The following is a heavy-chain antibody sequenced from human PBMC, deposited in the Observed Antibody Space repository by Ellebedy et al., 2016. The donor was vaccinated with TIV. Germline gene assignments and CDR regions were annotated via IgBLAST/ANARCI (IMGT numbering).Heavy chain of an antibody. D-gene: IGHD3-10*01. J-gene: IGHJ4*02. CDR3: AKVASSRGY. Sequence: GESLKISXAASGFNFDNYAMGWFRQAPGKGLESVSVITTRNGSTHYVDSVKGRFTISRDNSRNTLFLQMYSLRVEDTAIYYCAKVASSRGYWGQGTRVTVAS. CDR1: GFNFDNYA. V-gene: IGHV3-23*05. CDR2: ITTRNGST.